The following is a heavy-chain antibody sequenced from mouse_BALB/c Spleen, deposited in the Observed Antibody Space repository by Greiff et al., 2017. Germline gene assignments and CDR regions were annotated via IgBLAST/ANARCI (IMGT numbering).Heavy chain of an antibody. CDR3: AMGRGAMDY. V-gene: IGHV5-9-4*01. Sequence: EVKLMESGGGLVKPGGSLKLSCAASGFTFSSYAMSWVRQSPEKRLEWVAEISSGGSYTYYPDTVTGRFTISRDNAKNTLYLEMSSLRSEDTAMYYCAMGRGAMDYWGQGTSLTVSS. J-gene: IGHJ4*01. CDR2: ISSGGSYT. CDR1: GFTFSSYA.